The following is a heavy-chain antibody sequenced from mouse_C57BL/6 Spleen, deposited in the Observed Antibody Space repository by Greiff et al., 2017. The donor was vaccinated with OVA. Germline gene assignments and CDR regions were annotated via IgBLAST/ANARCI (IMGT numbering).Heavy chain of an antibody. J-gene: IGHJ2*01. Sequence: EVKLQESGPGLVKPSQSLSLTCSVTGYSITSGYYWNWIRQFPGNKLEWMGYISYDGSNNYNPSLKNRISITRDTSKNQFFLKLNSVTTEDTATYYCARGWDVDWYYFDYWGQGTTLTVSS. V-gene: IGHV3-6*01. CDR1: GYSITSGYY. CDR3: ARGWDVDWYYFDY. D-gene: IGHD4-1*01. CDR2: ISYDGSN.